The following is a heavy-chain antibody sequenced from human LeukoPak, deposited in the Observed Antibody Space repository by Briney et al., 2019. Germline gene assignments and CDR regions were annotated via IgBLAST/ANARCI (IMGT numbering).Heavy chain of an antibody. D-gene: IGHD4/OR15-4a*01. Sequence: GRSLRLSCAASGFTFDDYAMHWVRQAPGQGLERVSGISWNSGSIVYADSVKGQFTISRDNAKNSLYLQMNSLRAEDTASYYCAKESYGGGPCDYWGQGTLVTVSS. CDR2: ISWNSGSI. J-gene: IGHJ4*02. V-gene: IGHV3-9*01. CDR3: AKESYGGGPCDY. CDR1: GFTFDDYA.